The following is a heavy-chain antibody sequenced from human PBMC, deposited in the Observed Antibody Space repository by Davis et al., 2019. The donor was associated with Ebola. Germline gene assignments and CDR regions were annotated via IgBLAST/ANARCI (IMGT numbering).Heavy chain of an antibody. V-gene: IGHV3-21*01. D-gene: IGHD3-22*01. CDR3: ARLDSSGYPLHYYYGMDV. CDR1: GFTFSSYS. CDR2: ISSSSSYI. Sequence: PGGSLRLSCAASGFTFSSYSMNWVRQAPGKELEWVSSISSSSSYIYYADSVKGRFTISRDNAKNSLYLQMNSLRAEDTAVYYCARLDSSGYPLHYYYGMDVWGQGTTVTVSS. J-gene: IGHJ6*02.